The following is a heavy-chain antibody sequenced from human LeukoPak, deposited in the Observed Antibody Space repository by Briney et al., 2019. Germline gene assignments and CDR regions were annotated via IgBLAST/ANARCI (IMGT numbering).Heavy chain of an antibody. D-gene: IGHD3-9*01. J-gene: IGHJ6*02. CDR1: GGSISSYY. CDR2: IYYSGST. Sequence: SETLSLTCTVSGGSISSYYWSWIRQPPGKGLEWIGYIYYSGSTNYNPSLKSRVTISVDTSKNQFSLKLSSVTAADTAVYYCARGENVLRYFDWSGVYGMDVWGQGTTVTVSS. CDR3: ARGENVLRYFDWSGVYGMDV. V-gene: IGHV4-59*12.